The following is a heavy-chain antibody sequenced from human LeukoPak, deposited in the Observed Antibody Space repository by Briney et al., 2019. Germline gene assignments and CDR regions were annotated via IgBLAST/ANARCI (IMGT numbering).Heavy chain of an antibody. D-gene: IGHD2-15*01. J-gene: IGHJ2*01. V-gene: IGHV1-18*01. Sequence: GASVKVSCKASGYIFTSYGIRWVRQAPGQGLEWMGWISGYNGNTKYAQNLQGRVTMTTDTSTSTAYMELRSLRSDDTAVYYCARYCSGGSCYLPLGFFDLWGRGTLVTVSS. CDR1: GYIFTSYG. CDR3: ARYCSGGSCYLPLGFFDL. CDR2: ISGYNGNT.